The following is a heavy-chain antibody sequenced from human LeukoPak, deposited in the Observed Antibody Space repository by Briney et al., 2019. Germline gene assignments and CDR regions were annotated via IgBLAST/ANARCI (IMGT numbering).Heavy chain of an antibody. CDR2: IYYSGST. J-gene: IGHJ4*02. Sequence: SETLSLTCTVSGGSISSYYWSWIRQPPGKGLEWIGYIYYSGSTNYNPSLESRVTISVDTSKNQFSLKLSSVTAADTAVYYCARGHDYGDHWGQGTLVTVSS. V-gene: IGHV4-59*01. CDR1: GGSISSYY. CDR3: ARGHDYGDH.